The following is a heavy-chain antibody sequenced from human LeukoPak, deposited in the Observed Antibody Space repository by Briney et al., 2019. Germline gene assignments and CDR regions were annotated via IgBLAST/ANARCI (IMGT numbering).Heavy chain of an antibody. D-gene: IGHD6-13*01. Sequence: ASVRVSCKASGYTFTGYYMYWVRQAPGQGLEWMGWINPNSGGTNYAQKFQGRVTMTRDTSISTAYMELSRLRSDDTAVYYCAREDSTPGTGTCDYWGQGTLVTVSS. V-gene: IGHV1-2*02. CDR3: AREDSTPGTGTCDY. CDR2: INPNSGGT. CDR1: GYTFTGYY. J-gene: IGHJ4*02.